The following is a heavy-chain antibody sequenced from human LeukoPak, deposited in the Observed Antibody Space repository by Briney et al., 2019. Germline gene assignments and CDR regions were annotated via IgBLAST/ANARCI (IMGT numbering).Heavy chain of an antibody. D-gene: IGHD3-3*01. V-gene: IGHV4-39*07. J-gene: IGHJ5*02. CDR3: ARGYHDFWSGYYAGGWFDP. CDR2: IYYSGST. CDR1: GGSISSSSYY. Sequence: SETLSLTCTVSGGSISSSSYYWGWIRQPPGKGLEWIGSIYYSGSTYYNPSLKSRVTISVDTSKNQFSLKLSSVTAADTAVYYCARGYHDFWSGYYAGGWFDPWGQGTLVTVSS.